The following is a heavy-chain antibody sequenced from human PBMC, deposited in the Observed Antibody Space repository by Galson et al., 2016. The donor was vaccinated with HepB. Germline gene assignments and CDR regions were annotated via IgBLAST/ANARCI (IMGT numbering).Heavy chain of an antibody. CDR3: AREYCTGGSCYQGDTDY. Sequence: SLRLSCAASGFTFSSYSMHWVRQAPGKGLEWVAVISYDGSNKYSADSVKGRFTISRDISKNTRYLQMNSLRPEDTAVYYCAREYCTGGSCYQGDTDYWGQGTLVTVSS. CDR1: GFTFSSYS. V-gene: IGHV3-30-3*01. D-gene: IGHD2-15*01. J-gene: IGHJ4*02. CDR2: ISYDGSNK.